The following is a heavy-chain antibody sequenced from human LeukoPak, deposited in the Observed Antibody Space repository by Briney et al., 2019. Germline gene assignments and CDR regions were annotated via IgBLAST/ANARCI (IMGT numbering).Heavy chain of an antibody. D-gene: IGHD3-10*01. V-gene: IGHV4-61*09. CDR2: IYTNGST. J-gene: IGHJ6*03. CDR1: NAFITSGSYY. CDR3: ATFIEASGSYYYYYMDV. Sequence: SETLSLTCTVSNAFITSGSYYWTWIRQSAGKGLEWIGHIYTNGSTTYNPSLKSRVTVSVDTSKNQFSLKLTSVTAADTAVYYCATFIEASGSYYYYYMDVWGKGTTVTVSS.